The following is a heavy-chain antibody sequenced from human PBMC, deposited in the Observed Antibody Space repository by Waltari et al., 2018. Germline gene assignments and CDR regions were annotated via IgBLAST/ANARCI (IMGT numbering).Heavy chain of an antibody. CDR2: ISSNGVST. D-gene: IGHD2-21*01. Sequence: EVQLVESGGGLVQPGGSLRLSCAASGFSFSLSAMHWVRQAPGKGLEYVSAISSNGVSTYYANSMKGRLSISRDNSKNTLYLQMGSLRAEDMAVYYCARSPDQPDSLDYYMDVWGKGTTVTVSS. CDR3: ARSPDQPDSLDYYMDV. CDR1: GFSFSLSA. V-gene: IGHV3-64*01. J-gene: IGHJ6*03.